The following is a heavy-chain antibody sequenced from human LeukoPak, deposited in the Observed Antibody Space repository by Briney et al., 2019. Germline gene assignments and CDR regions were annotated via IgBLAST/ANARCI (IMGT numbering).Heavy chain of an antibody. D-gene: IGHD6-13*01. V-gene: IGHV3-23*01. Sequence: GGSLRLSCAASGFIFSSYAMSWVRQAPGKGLEWVSTISGSGTYYADSVKGRFTISRDNSKNTLFLQMNSLRAEDTAVYYCAKGGGYSSSWLGLYFDYWGQGTLVTVSS. J-gene: IGHJ4*02. CDR3: AKGGGYSSSWLGLYFDY. CDR1: GFIFSSYA. CDR2: ISGSGT.